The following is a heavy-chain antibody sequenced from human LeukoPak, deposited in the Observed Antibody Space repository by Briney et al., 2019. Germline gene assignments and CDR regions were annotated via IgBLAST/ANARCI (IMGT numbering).Heavy chain of an antibody. CDR2: IKQDGTEK. CDR3: ARGVGATHFDY. J-gene: IGHJ4*02. V-gene: IGHV3-7*04. Sequence: GGSLRLSCAASGFTFSSYWMSWVRQAPGKGLEWVAIIKQDGTEKYYVDSVKGRFTISRDNAKNSLYLQMNSLRAEDTAVYYCARGVGATHFDYWGQGTLVTVSS. D-gene: IGHD1-26*01. CDR1: GFTFSSYW.